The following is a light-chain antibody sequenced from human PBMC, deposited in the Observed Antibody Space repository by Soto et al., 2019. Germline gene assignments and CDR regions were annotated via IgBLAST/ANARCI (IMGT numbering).Light chain of an antibody. J-gene: IGLJ2*01. Sequence: QSALTQPASVYGSPGQSITISCTGTSSDVGAYNYVSWYQQHPGKAPKLMIYDVSNRPSGVSDRFSASKSGNTASLTISGLQAEDEADYYCNSFTNTGARVFGGGTKLTVL. CDR3: NSFTNTGARV. CDR1: SSDVGAYNY. V-gene: IGLV2-14*03. CDR2: DVS.